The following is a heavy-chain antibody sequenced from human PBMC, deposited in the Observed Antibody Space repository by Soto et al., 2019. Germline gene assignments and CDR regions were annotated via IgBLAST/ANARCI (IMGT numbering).Heavy chain of an antibody. V-gene: IGHV4-34*01. CDR3: ARVYRDREFWSGYSNWFDP. CDR2: INHSGST. Sequence: ASETLSLICAVYGGSFSGYYWSWIRQPPGKGLEWIGEINHSGSTNYNPSLKSRVTISVDTSKNQFSLKLSSVTAADTAVYYCARVYRDREFWSGYSNWFDPWGQGTLVTVSS. J-gene: IGHJ5*02. CDR1: GGSFSGYY. D-gene: IGHD3-3*01.